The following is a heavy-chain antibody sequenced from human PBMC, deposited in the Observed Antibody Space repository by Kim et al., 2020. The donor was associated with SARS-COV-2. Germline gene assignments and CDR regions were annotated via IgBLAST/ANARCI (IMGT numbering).Heavy chain of an antibody. J-gene: IGHJ4*02. V-gene: IGHV3-33*05. CDR2: ISYDGSNK. D-gene: IGHD6-19*01. CDR3: ARAHRSSGWYSIEIDY. Sequence: GGSLRLSCAASGFTFSSYGMHWVRQAPGKGLEWVAVISYDGSNKYYADSVKGRFTISRDNSKNTLYLQMNSLRAEDTAVYYCARAHRSSGWYSIEIDYWGQGTLVTVSS. CDR1: GFTFSSYG.